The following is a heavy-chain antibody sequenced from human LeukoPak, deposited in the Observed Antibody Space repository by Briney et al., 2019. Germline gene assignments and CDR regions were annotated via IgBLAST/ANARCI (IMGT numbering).Heavy chain of an antibody. J-gene: IGHJ4*02. V-gene: IGHV3-23*01. CDR1: GFAFSSQA. CDR2: ISDSGSLT. D-gene: IGHD6-19*01. Sequence: PGGSLRLSCAASGFAFSSQAMGWVRQAPEKGLEWVSVISDSGSLTYYADSVKGRFTISRDNSKKTLFLQLNSLRAEDTAVYYCAKDARRTNGWYYFDYWGQGALVTVSS. CDR3: AKDARRTNGWYYFDY.